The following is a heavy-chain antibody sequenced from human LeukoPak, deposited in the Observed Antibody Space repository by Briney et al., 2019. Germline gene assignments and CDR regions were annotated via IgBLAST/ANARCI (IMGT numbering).Heavy chain of an antibody. Sequence: ASVKVSCKASGYTFTAYYIHWVRQAPGQGLEWMGWINPNSGGTKYAQKFQGRFTMTRDTAISTAYMELSRLTSVDTAVYYCARDPSTSYYVDFWGLGTLVTVSS. D-gene: IGHD6-6*01. CDR2: INPNSGGT. J-gene: IGHJ4*02. V-gene: IGHV1-2*02. CDR1: GYTFTAYY. CDR3: ARDPSTSYYVDF.